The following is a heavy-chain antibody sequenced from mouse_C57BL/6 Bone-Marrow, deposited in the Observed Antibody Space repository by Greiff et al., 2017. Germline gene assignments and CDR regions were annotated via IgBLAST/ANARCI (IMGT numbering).Heavy chain of an antibody. D-gene: IGHD2-4*01. Sequence: QVQLQQSGAELVRPGASVKLSCKASGYTFTSYGISWVKQRPGQGLEWIGEIYPRSGNTYYNEKFKGKATLTADKSSSTAYMELRSLTSEDSAVYFCARGGYYEDWDFDVWGTGTTVTVSS. CDR3: ARGGYYEDWDFDV. CDR1: GYTFTSYG. V-gene: IGHV1-81*01. CDR2: IYPRSGNT. J-gene: IGHJ1*03.